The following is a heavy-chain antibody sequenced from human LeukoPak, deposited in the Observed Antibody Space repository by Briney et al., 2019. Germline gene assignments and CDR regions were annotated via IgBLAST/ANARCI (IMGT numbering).Heavy chain of an antibody. V-gene: IGHV4-39*07. CDR1: GGSISSSNYY. J-gene: IGHJ5*02. CDR2: LFYSGST. Sequence: SETLSLTCTVSGGSISSSNYYWGWIRQPPGKGLEWIGSLFYSGSTYYNPSLRSRVTISEDTSKNQFSLKLSSVTAADTAVYYCARVGGVVIIGWFDPWGQGTLVTVSS. CDR3: ARVGGVVIIGWFDP. D-gene: IGHD3-3*01.